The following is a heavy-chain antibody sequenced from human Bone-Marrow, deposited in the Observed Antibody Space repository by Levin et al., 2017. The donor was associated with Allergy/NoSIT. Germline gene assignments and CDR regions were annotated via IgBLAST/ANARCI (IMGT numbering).Heavy chain of an antibody. J-gene: IGHJ4*02. CDR3: AGDQYDIRYFYY. Sequence: ESLKISCTVSGPSVSSRSSYYGWIRQPPGRGLEWIATLSYSGDTHYNPSLRSRVTMSVDTSREHFSLKLTSVTAADTAVYYCAGDQYDIRYFYYWGQGALVTVSS. V-gene: IGHV4-39*07. D-gene: IGHD3-9*01. CDR2: LSYSGDT. CDR1: GPSVSSRSSY.